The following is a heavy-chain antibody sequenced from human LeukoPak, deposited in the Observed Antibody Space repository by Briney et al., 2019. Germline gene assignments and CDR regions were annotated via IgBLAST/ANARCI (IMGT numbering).Heavy chain of an antibody. V-gene: IGHV3-74*01. CDR3: ARAKRGYSYGPDY. J-gene: IGHJ4*02. CDR1: GFTFSSYW. D-gene: IGHD5-18*01. CDR2: INSDGSST. Sequence: PGGSLRLSCAASGFTFSSYWMHWVRQAPGKGLVWVSRINSDGSSTSYADSVKGRFTISRDNAKNTLYLQMNSLRAEDTAVYYCARAKRGYSYGPDYWGQGTLVTVSS.